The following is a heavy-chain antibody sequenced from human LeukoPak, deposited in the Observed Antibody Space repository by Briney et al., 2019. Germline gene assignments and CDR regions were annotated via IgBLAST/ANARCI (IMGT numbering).Heavy chain of an antibody. CDR2: VAYDQITK. CDR3: ARGRGWIYDS. Sequence: PSGGSLRLSCAASGFTFSVYGMHWVRQAPGKGLEWVAFVAYDQITKYYAGSVRGRFTISRDNSKNTVSLEMNSLRAEDTAVYYCARGRGWIYDSWGRGTLVTVSS. J-gene: IGHJ4*02. CDR1: GFTFSVYG. D-gene: IGHD6-19*01. V-gene: IGHV3-30*19.